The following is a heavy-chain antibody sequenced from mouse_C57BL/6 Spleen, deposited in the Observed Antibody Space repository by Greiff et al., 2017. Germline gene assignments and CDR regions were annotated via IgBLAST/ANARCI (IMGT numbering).Heavy chain of an antibody. CDR1: GYTFTSYW. V-gene: IGHV1-69*01. Sequence: QVQLQQPGAELVMPGASVKLSCKASGYTFTSYWMHWVKQRPGQGLAWIGEIDPSDSYTNYNQKFKGKSTLTVDKSSSTAYMQLSSLTSEDSAVYYWARWRGGYYPYYAMDYWGQGTSVTVSS. J-gene: IGHJ4*01. CDR2: IDPSDSYT. D-gene: IGHD2-3*01. CDR3: ARWRGGYYPYYAMDY.